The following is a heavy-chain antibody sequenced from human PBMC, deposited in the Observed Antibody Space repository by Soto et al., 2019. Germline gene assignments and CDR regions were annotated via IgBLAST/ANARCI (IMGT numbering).Heavy chain of an antibody. D-gene: IGHD4-17*01. J-gene: IGHJ6*02. CDR2: ISAYNGNT. V-gene: IGHV1-18*04. CDR3: ARDRPYFDYGDYYYYGMDV. CDR1: GYAFTSYA. Sequence: ASVKVSCNASGYAFTSYAISWVRRAPGQGLEWMGWISAYNGNTNYAQKLQGRVTMTTDTSTSTAYMELRSLRSDDTAVYYCARDRPYFDYGDYYYYGMDVWGQGTTVTVSS.